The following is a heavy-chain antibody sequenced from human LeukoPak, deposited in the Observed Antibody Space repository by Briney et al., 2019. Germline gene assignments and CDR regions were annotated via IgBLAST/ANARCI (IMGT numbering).Heavy chain of an antibody. CDR3: AREPFTPYGDYDPSYFDY. Sequence: SETLSLTCTVSGGSISSYYWSWIRQPPGKGLEWIGYIYYSGSTNYNPSLKSRVTISVDTSKNQFSLKLSSVTAADTAVYYCAREPFTPYGDYDPSYFDYWGQGTLVTVSS. V-gene: IGHV4-59*01. CDR1: GGSISSYY. J-gene: IGHJ4*02. D-gene: IGHD4-17*01. CDR2: IYYSGST.